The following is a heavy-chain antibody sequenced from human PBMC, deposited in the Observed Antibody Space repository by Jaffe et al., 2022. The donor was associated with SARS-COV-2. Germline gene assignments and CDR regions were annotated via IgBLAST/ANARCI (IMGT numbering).Heavy chain of an antibody. CDR2: IYTSGST. CDR3: ARDPVNYYGSGRYYLHALDI. J-gene: IGHJ3*02. Sequence: QVQLQESGPGLVKPSQTLSLTCTVSGGSVSSGSYYWSWIRQPAGKGLEWIGRIYTSGSTNYNPSLKSRVTISLDTSKNQFSLKLSSVTAADTAVYYCARDPVNYYGSGRYYLHALDIWGQGTMVTVSS. V-gene: IGHV4-61*02. CDR1: GGSVSSGSYY. D-gene: IGHD3-10*01.